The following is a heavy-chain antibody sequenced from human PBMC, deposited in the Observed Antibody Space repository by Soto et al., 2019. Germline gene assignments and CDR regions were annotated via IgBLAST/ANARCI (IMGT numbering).Heavy chain of an antibody. J-gene: IGHJ6*02. CDR1: GFTFSSYA. Sequence: GGSLRLSCAASGFTFSSYAMHWVRQAPGKGLEWVAVISYDGSNTYYADSVKGRFTISRDNSKNTLYLQMNSLRAEDTAVYYCARDGVAGLFASENYYYYGMDVWGQGTTVTVSS. CDR3: ARDGVAGLFASENYYYYGMDV. D-gene: IGHD6-19*01. CDR2: ISYDGSNT. V-gene: IGHV3-30-3*01.